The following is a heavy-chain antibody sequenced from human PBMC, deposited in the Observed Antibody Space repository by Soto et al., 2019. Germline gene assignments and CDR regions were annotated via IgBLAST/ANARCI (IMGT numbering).Heavy chain of an antibody. CDR1: GGTFSSYP. J-gene: IGHJ4*02. CDR2: LIPIFGTT. D-gene: IGHD1-1*01. CDR3: ARPRTTATTKGYDY. V-gene: IGHV1-69*01. Sequence: QVQLVQSGAEVKKPGSSVRVSCKASGGTFSSYPIGWVRQAPGQGLEWMGLLIPIFGTTNYAQRFQGRVTISADESTSTAYMELSSLRYEDTAVYFCARPRTTATTKGYDYWGQGTLVTVSS.